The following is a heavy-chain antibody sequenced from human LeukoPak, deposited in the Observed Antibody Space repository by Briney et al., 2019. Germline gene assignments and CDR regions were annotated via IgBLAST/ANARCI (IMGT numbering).Heavy chain of an antibody. Sequence: SETLSLTCAVSGYSISSGYYWGWIRPPPGKGLDGMGNIYQSGSTYYNPSLKRGVTISVDTSKNQFSLKLSYATAADTAVYYCARVPPYDIWTGYPPHGWFDPWGQGALVTVSS. J-gene: IGHJ5*02. V-gene: IGHV4-38-2*01. CDR3: ARVPPYDIWTGYPPHGWFDP. D-gene: IGHD3-9*01. CDR2: IYQSGST. CDR1: GYSISSGYY.